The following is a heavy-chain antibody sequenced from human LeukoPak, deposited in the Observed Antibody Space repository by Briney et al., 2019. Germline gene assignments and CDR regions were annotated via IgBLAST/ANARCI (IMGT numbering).Heavy chain of an antibody. D-gene: IGHD3-10*01. CDR3: AREGLYYQAGFDP. CDR1: GGSISSYY. J-gene: IGHJ5*02. V-gene: IGHV4-59*01. Sequence: SETLSLTCTDSGGSISSYYWSWIRQPPGKGLEWIGYIYYSGSTNYNPSLKSRVTISVDTSKNQFSLKLSSVTAADTAVYYCAREGLYYQAGFDPWGQGTLVTVSS. CDR2: IYYSGST.